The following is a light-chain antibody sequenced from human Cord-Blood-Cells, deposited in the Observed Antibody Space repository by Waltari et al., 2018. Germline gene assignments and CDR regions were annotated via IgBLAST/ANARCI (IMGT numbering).Light chain of an antibody. CDR2: DVS. CDR1: SSDVGGYNY. CDR3: SSYTSSSTWV. J-gene: IGLJ3*02. V-gene: IGLV2-14*03. Sequence: QSSLTQPASVSGSPGPSITISCPGTSSDVGGYNYVSWYQQHPGKATKLMIYDVSNRPSGVSNLFSGSKSGNTASLTISGLQAEDEADYYCSSYTSSSTWVFGGGTKLTVL.